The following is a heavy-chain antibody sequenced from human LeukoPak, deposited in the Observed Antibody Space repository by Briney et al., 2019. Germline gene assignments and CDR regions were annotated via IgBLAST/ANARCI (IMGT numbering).Heavy chain of an antibody. Sequence: SETLSLTCAVYGGSFSGYYWSWIRQPPGKGLEWIGYIYYSGSTNYNPSLKSRVTISVDTSKNQFSLKLSSVTAADTAVYYCARGRAPGLLSDAFDIWGQGTMVTVSS. J-gene: IGHJ3*02. V-gene: IGHV4-59*01. D-gene: IGHD2-21*02. CDR2: IYYSGST. CDR1: GGSFSGYY. CDR3: ARGRAPGLLSDAFDI.